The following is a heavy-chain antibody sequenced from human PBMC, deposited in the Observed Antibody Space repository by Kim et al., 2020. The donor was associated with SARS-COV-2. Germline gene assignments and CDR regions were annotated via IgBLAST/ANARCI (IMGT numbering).Heavy chain of an antibody. J-gene: IGHJ4*02. Sequence: TGYADCGQGLVTSSRDNAKNSLYLQMNSLRAEDTALYYCAKDMRAALDSWGQGTLVTVSS. CDR2: T. V-gene: IGHV3-9*01. D-gene: IGHD2-15*01. CDR3: AKDMRAALDS.